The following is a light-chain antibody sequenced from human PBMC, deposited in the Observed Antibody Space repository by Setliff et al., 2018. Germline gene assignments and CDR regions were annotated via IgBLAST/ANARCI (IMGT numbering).Light chain of an antibody. CDR3: GSYTNTFGYV. J-gene: IGLJ1*01. CDR2: DVS. CDR1: SSDVGGYNY. Sequence: ALAQPASVSGSPGQSITISCTGTSSDVGGYNYVSWYQQHPGKAPKLMIYDVSNRPSGVSDRFSGSKSGTTASLTISGLQSADEADYFCGSYTNTFGYVFGSGTKVTVL. V-gene: IGLV2-14*01.